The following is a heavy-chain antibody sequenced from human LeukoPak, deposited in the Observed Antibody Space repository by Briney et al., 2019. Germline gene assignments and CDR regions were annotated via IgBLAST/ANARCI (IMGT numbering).Heavy chain of an antibody. CDR3: ARDSSGWLRHYYYYMDV. V-gene: IGHV1-2*02. Sequence: ASVKVSCKASGYTFTGYYMHWVRQAPGQGLEWMGWINPNSGGTNYARKFQGRVTMTRDTSISTAYMELSRLRSDDTAVYYCARDSSGWLRHYYYYMDVWGKGTTVTVSS. CDR1: GYTFTGYY. CDR2: INPNSGGT. D-gene: IGHD6-19*01. J-gene: IGHJ6*03.